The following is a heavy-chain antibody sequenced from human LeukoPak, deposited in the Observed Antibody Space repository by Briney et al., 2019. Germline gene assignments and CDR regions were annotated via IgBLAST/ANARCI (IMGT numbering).Heavy chain of an antibody. CDR2: ISWNSGSI. CDR3: AKEPSTVTLMEGCFDL. CDR1: GFTFSSYS. D-gene: IGHD4-17*01. V-gene: IGHV3-9*01. J-gene: IGHJ2*01. Sequence: GGSLRLSCAASGFTFSSYSMNWVRQAPGKGLEWVSGISWNSGSIGYADSVKGRFTISRGNAKNSLYLQMNSLRAEDTALYYCAKEPSTVTLMEGCFDLWGRGTLVTVSS.